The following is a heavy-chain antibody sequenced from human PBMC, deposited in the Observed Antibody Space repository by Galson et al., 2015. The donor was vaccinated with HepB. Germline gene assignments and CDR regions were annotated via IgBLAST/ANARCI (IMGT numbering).Heavy chain of an antibody. CDR3: ARDRGWVRDY. CDR1: GFIFSNYN. Sequence: SLRLSCAASGFIFSNYNMYWVRQAPGKGLEWVSIIGDRSRAIYYADSVKGRFTISRDDGRNSLFLQMNSLRAEDTAIYYCARDRGWVRDYWGQGTLVTVSS. V-gene: IGHV3-48*01. D-gene: IGHD1-1*01. J-gene: IGHJ4*02. CDR2: IGDRSRAI.